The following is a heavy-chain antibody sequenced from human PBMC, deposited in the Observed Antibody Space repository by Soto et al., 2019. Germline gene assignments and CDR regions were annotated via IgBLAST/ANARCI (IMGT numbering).Heavy chain of an antibody. CDR1: GLTFRSFT. J-gene: IGHJ5*02. CDR2: ISSNSAYI. CDR3: TRDASRDSSARGWFDP. V-gene: IGHV3-21*01. D-gene: IGHD6-13*01. Sequence: PGGSLRLSCAASGLTFRSFTMNWVRQAPGKGLEWVSTISSNSAYIYYTDALRGRFTISRDNAKNPLHLQMNSLRAEDTAVYYCTRDASRDSSARGWFDPWGPGTLVTVSS.